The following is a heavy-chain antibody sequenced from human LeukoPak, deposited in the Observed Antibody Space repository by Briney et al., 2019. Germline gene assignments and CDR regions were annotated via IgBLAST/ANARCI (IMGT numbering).Heavy chain of an antibody. Sequence: GSLRLSCAASGFTFSSSAMNWVRQAPGEGVEWVSYISSGTSTIYYADSVKGRFTISRDNAKNSLYLQMNSLRAEDTAVYYCARDVTYYGGDWFDPWGQGTLVTVSS. J-gene: IGHJ5*02. CDR1: GFTFSSSA. CDR2: ISSGTSTI. CDR3: ARDVTYYGGDWFDP. D-gene: IGHD4-23*01. V-gene: IGHV3-48*04.